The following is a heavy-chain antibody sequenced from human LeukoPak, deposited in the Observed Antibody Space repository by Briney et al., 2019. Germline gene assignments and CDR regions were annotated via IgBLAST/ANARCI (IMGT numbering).Heavy chain of an antibody. Sequence: PGGSLRLSCAASGFTFSSSWMTWVRQAPGKGLEWVANINKDGSANEDSVKGRFTISRDNAKNSLYLQMNSLRVEDTAVYYCARDPYDFSGGYAYGAFDMWGQGTMVTVSS. V-gene: IGHV3-7*01. J-gene: IGHJ3*02. CDR2: INKDGSA. CDR3: ARDPYDFSGGYAYGAFDM. CDR1: GFTFSSSW. D-gene: IGHD3-16*01.